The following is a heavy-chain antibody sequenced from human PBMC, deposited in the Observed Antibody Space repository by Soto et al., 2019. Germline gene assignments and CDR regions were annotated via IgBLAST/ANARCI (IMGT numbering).Heavy chain of an antibody. V-gene: IGHV1-69*04. CDR1: GGTFSSYT. J-gene: IGHJ4*02. CDR3: ARDPYDDYFFDY. D-gene: IGHD4-17*01. CDR2: IIPILGIA. Sequence: SVKVSCKASGGTFSSYTISWVRQAPGQGLEWMGRIIPILGIANYAQKFQGRFTISRDNSKNTLYLQMNSLKVEDSALYYCARDPYDDYFFDYWGPGTLVTVSS.